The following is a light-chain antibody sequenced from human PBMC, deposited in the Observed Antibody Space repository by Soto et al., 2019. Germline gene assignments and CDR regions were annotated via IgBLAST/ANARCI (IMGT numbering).Light chain of an antibody. CDR3: QQYESLVH. J-gene: IGKJ4*01. CDR2: DAS. CDR1: QGISNY. V-gene: IGKV1-33*01. Sequence: DIQMTQFPSSLSASVVDRVTLTFQASQGISNYLNWYQQKPGKAPKLLIYDASTLETGVPSRFSGSGYGTEFTFTISGLQPEDVATYYCQQYESLVHFGGGTKVDIK.